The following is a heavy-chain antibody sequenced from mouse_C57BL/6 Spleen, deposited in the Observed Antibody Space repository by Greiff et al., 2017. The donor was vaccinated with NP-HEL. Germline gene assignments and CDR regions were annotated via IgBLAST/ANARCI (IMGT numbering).Heavy chain of an antibody. Sequence: VQLQQPGAELVRPGSSVKLSCKASGYTFTSYWMDWVKQRPGQGLEWIGNIYPSDSETHYNQKFKDKATLTVDKSSSTAYMQLSSLTSEDSAVYYCARYGYSSWFAYWGQGTLVTVSA. D-gene: IGHD2-2*01. CDR1: GYTFTSYW. CDR3: ARYGYSSWFAY. V-gene: IGHV1-61*01. CDR2: IYPSDSET. J-gene: IGHJ3*01.